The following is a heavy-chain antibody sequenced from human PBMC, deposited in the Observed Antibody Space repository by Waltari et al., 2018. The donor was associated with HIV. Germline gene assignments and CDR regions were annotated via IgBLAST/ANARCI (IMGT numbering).Heavy chain of an antibody. CDR2: IDPSGGNT. J-gene: IGHJ4*02. D-gene: IGHD3-22*01. V-gene: IGHV1-46*01. Sequence: QVLLVQSGAEVKKPGASVKVSCKASGYMFSRYYMHWVRQAPGQGLEWMGVIDPSGGNTMYAQKLQGRVNLTVDTSTRIVYMELSSLRSDDTAVYYCARGGPDYYEGSGYPDYWGQGTLVTVSS. CDR3: ARGGPDYYEGSGYPDY. CDR1: GYMFSRYY.